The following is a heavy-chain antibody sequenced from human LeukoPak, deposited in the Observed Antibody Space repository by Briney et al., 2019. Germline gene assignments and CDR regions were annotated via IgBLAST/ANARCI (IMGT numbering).Heavy chain of an antibody. CDR3: TTDLRIEVVVPAAQIDY. CDR1: GFTFSSYE. CDR2: IKSKSGGGTS. D-gene: IGHD2-2*01. Sequence: GGSLRLSCAASGFTFSSYEMNWVRQAPGKGLEWVGRIKSKSGGGTSDYAAPVKGRFTISRDDSKNTVYLQMNSLKTVDTAVYYCTTDLRIEVVVPAAQIDYWGQGTLVTVSS. V-gene: IGHV3-15*01. J-gene: IGHJ4*02.